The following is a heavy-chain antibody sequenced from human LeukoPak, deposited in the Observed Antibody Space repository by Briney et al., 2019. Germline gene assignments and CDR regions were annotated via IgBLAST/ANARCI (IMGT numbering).Heavy chain of an antibody. CDR1: GYTLTSYD. Sequence: ASVKVSCKASGYTLTSYDINWVRQATGQGLEWMGWMNPNSGNTGYAQKFQGRVTMTRNTSISTAYMELSSLRSEDTAVYYCARGRDGYNSYWFDPWGQGTLVTVSS. V-gene: IGHV1-8*01. D-gene: IGHD5-24*01. CDR2: MNPNSGNT. J-gene: IGHJ5*02. CDR3: ARGRDGYNSYWFDP.